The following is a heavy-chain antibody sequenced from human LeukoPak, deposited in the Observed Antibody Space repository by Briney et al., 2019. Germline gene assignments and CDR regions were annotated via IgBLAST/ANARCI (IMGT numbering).Heavy chain of an antibody. V-gene: IGHV1-2*02. D-gene: IGHD1-26*01. CDR1: GYTFSDYH. Sequence: ASVKVSCKASGYTFSDYHMHWGRQAPGQGLEWMGWINCNSGATHYAQKFQGRVTMTRDTSISTTHMDLSSLTPDDTAVYYCGRELGGGATRGDWLDPWGQGTLVTVSS. CDR2: INCNSGAT. CDR3: GRELGGGATRGDWLDP. J-gene: IGHJ5*02.